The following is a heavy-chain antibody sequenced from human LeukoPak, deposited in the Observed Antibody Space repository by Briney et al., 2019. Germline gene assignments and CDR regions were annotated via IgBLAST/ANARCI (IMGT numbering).Heavy chain of an antibody. Sequence: SETLSLTCAVYGGSFSGYYWSWIRQPPGKGLEWIGEINHSGSISYNPSLKSRVIMSVDTSKNQFSLRLNSVTAADTAIYFCARQGYGDDTAVDYWGQGTLVTVSS. V-gene: IGHV4-34*01. CDR2: INHSGSI. CDR1: GGSFSGYY. J-gene: IGHJ4*02. D-gene: IGHD4-17*01. CDR3: ARQGYGDDTAVDY.